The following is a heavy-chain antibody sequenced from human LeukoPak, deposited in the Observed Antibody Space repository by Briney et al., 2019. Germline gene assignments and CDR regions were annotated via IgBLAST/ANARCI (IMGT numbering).Heavy chain of an antibody. CDR3: ARDAVSGTPAFDV. J-gene: IGHJ3*01. CDR1: GGSISSYY. Sequence: SETLSLTCTVSGGSISSYYWSWIRQPRGKGLEWIGYIHHSGSTNYKPSLKSRVTISVDTSKNQFSLKLTSVTAADTAVYYCARDAVSGTPAFDVWGQGTMVTVSS. V-gene: IGHV4-59*01. CDR2: IHHSGST. D-gene: IGHD1-14*01.